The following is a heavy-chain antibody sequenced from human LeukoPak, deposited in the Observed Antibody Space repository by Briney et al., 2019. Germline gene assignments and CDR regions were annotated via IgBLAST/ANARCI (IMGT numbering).Heavy chain of an antibody. D-gene: IGHD3-16*02. CDR1: GDSVSSNSAA. CDR3: ARIVGGSQDF. Sequence: SQTLSLTCAISGDSVSSNSAAWNWIRQSPSRGLEWLGRTYHMSRWYNDYAVSVRGRITINPDTSKNQFSLQLKSLTPEDTAVYYCARIVGGSQDFWGQGTLVTVSS. J-gene: IGHJ4*02. V-gene: IGHV6-1*01. CDR2: TYHMSRWYN.